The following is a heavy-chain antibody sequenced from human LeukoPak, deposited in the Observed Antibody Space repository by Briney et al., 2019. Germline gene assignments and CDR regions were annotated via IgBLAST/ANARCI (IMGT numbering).Heavy chain of an antibody. V-gene: IGHV4-39*01. CDR3: ARHSSLTTVTTGPMFYGMDV. CDR2: IYYAGST. Sequence: SETLSLTCTVSGDSISSSTYYWGWIRQPPGKGLERIGSIYYAGSTYYNPSLKSRVTISVDTSKKQFSLKVSSVTAADTAVYYCARHSSLTTVTTGPMFYGMDVWGQGTTVTVSS. D-gene: IGHD4-17*01. J-gene: IGHJ6*02. CDR1: GDSISSSTYY.